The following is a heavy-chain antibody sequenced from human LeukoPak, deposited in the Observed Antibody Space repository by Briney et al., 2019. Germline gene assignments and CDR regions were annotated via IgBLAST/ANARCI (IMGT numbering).Heavy chain of an antibody. Sequence: GGSLRLSCAASVFTFSSYAMRSVRQAPGKGLEWVSAISGSGGSTYYADSVKGRFTISRDNSKNTLYLQMNSLRAEDTAVYYCAKNIYDFWRRLTFDYWGQGTLVTVSS. D-gene: IGHD3-3*01. J-gene: IGHJ4*02. CDR3: AKNIYDFWRRLTFDY. CDR1: VFTFSSYA. V-gene: IGHV3-23*01. CDR2: ISGSGGST.